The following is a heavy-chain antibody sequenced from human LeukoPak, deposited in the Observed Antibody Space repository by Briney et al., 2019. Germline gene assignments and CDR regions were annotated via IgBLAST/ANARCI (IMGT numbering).Heavy chain of an antibody. J-gene: IGHJ4*02. D-gene: IGHD2-15*01. V-gene: IGHV3-30*01. CDR1: GFTFSSYA. CDR2: ISYDGSNK. CDR3: ARGGVVVAATNDY. Sequence: GGSLRLSCAASGFTFSSYAMHWVRQAPGKGLEWVAVISYDGSNKYYADPVKGRFTISRDNSKNTLYLQMNSLRAEDTAVYYCARGGVVVAATNDYWGQGTLVTVSS.